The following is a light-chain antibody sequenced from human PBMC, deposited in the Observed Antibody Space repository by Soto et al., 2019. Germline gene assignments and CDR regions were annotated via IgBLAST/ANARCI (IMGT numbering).Light chain of an antibody. CDR3: SSYAGSYTPVV. CDR2: DVS. V-gene: IGLV2-11*01. CDR1: SGDVGYYNY. Sequence: QSALTQPRSVSGSPGQSVTISCTGTSGDVGYYNYVSWYQQHPGKAPKLIIYDVSKWPSGVPDRFSGSKSANTASLTISGLQAEDEADYYCSSYAGSYTPVVFGGGTKLTVL. J-gene: IGLJ2*01.